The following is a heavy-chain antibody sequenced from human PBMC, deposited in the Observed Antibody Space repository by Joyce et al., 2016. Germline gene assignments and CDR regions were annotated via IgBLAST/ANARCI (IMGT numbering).Heavy chain of an antibody. CDR2: ISNSGDTK. CDR3: TVTLGSGWYEEDF. Sequence: AKLVESGGGLVQPGGSLRLSCAGSGFIFSKYEMKWVGQAPGKGLESVSYISNSGDTKHYSASVEGRFTSSRDNVKASLYLQMNSLRVEDTAVYYCTVTLGSGWYEEDFWGQGTLVTVSS. J-gene: IGHJ4*02. V-gene: IGHV3-48*03. CDR1: GFIFSKYE. D-gene: IGHD6-19*01.